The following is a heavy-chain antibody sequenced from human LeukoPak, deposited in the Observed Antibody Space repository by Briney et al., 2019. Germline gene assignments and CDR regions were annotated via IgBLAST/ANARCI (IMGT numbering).Heavy chain of an antibody. V-gene: IGHV3-7*01. Sequence: PGGSLRLSCTVSGFSVDKYWMNWVRQAPWKGLEWVASIQKDSETDYVHSVRGRFTIARDNAKNSLLLQMNSLRAEDTAVYFCAREDFGRVDWGQGTLVTVSS. D-gene: IGHD3/OR15-3a*01. CDR2: IQKDSET. CDR3: AREDFGRVD. CDR1: GFSVDKYW. J-gene: IGHJ4*02.